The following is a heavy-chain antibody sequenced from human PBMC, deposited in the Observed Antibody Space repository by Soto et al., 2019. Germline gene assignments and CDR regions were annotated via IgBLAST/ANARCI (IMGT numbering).Heavy chain of an antibody. CDR1: GFTFSSYS. D-gene: IGHD1-7*01. CDR2: ISSSSSTI. CDR3: ARGLYNWNYVDNWFDP. J-gene: IGHJ5*02. V-gene: IGHV3-48*02. Sequence: GGSLRLSCAASGFTFSSYSMNWVRQAPGKGLEWVSYISSSSSTIYYADSVKGRFTISRDNAKNSLYLQMNSLRDEDTAVYYCARGLYNWNYVDNWFDPWGQGTLVTVSS.